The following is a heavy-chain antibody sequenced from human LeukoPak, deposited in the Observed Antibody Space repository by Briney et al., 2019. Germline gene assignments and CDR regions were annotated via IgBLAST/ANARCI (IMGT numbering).Heavy chain of an antibody. CDR1: GYTFTRYG. V-gene: IGHV1-18*01. D-gene: IGHD2-15*01. CDR2: ISGYNGNT. J-gene: IGHJ6*03. Sequence: ASVKVSCKASGYTFTRYGIYWVRQAPGQGLEWMGWISGYNGNTKYAQKFQDRVSVTTDTSTSTAYMELRSLRSDDTAVYYRARAEGVVVAAHIDVWGKGTTVTVSS. CDR3: ARAEGVVVAAHIDV.